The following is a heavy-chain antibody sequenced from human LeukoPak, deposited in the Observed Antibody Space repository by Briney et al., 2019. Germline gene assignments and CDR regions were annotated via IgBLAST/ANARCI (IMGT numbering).Heavy chain of an antibody. CDR1: GGSISSYY. CDR3: AKVTTVTTIRYWYFDL. Sequence: PSETLSLTCTVSGGSISSYYWSWIRQPPGRGLEWIGYIYYSGSTNYNPSLKSRVTISVDTSKNQFPLKLSSVTAADTAVYYCAKVTTVTTIRYWYFDLWGRGTLVTVSS. J-gene: IGHJ2*01. D-gene: IGHD4-17*01. CDR2: IYYSGST. V-gene: IGHV4-59*01.